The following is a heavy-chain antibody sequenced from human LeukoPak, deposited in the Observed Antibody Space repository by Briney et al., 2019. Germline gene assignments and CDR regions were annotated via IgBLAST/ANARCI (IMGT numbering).Heavy chain of an antibody. D-gene: IGHD3-9*01. Sequence: ASVKVSCKASGYTFTGYYIHWVRQAPGQGLEWMAWINPNNGATNYAQNFLGRVTMTRDTSISTAYMELSRLSSDDTAVYYCALVYYDILTGNYYYYYGRDVWGQGTTVTVSS. J-gene: IGHJ6*02. V-gene: IGHV1-2*02. CDR3: ALVYYDILTGNYYYYYGRDV. CDR1: GYTFTGYY. CDR2: INPNNGAT.